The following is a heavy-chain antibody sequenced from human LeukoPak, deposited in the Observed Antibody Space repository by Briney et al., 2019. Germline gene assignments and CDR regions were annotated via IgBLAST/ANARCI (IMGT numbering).Heavy chain of an antibody. J-gene: IGHJ5*02. CDR3: APETASNRYWFDP. CDR1: GGTFSSYA. Sequence: SSVKVSCKASGGTFSSYAISWVRQAPGQGLEWMGRIIPIFGTANYAQKFQGRVTITTDESTHTAYMELSSLSSEDTAVYYCAPETASNRYWFDPWGQGTLVTVSS. V-gene: IGHV1-69*05. D-gene: IGHD1-14*01. CDR2: IIPIFGTA.